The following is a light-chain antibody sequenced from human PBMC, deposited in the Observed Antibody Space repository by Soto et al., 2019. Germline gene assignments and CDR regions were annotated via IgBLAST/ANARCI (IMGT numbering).Light chain of an antibody. CDR2: VAS. Sequence: EIVLTQSPGTLSLSPGERATLSCRASQSVSSNYLAWYQQKPGQAPRLLIYVASNRATGIPDRFSGSGSGTDFTHTISRLETEDFAVYYCQQYVSSAWTFGQGTKVEIK. V-gene: IGKV3-20*01. J-gene: IGKJ1*01. CDR3: QQYVSSAWT. CDR1: QSVSSNY.